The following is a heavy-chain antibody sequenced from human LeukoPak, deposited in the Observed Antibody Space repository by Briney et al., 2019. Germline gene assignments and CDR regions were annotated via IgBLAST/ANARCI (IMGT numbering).Heavy chain of an antibody. Sequence: SETLSLTCTVSGNSISNYYWTWIRQPPGKGLEWIGYIYHTGSTNYNPSLKSRVTISVDTSKNEFSLKLSSVTAADTAVYHCARLTTTVGTDDAFDIWGQGTMVTVSS. J-gene: IGHJ3*02. D-gene: IGHD4-23*01. V-gene: IGHV4-59*08. CDR1: GNSISNYY. CDR3: ARLTTTVGTDDAFDI. CDR2: IYHTGST.